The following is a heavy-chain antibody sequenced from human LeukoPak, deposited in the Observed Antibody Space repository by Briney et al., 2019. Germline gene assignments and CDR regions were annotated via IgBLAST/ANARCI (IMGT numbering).Heavy chain of an antibody. CDR2: ISSNGGST. Sequence: GESLRLSCAASGFTFSSYAMHWVRQAPGKGLEYVSAISSNGGSTYYANSVKGRFTISRDNSKNTLYLQMGSLRAEDMAVYYCARGVGEYCSGGSCPTVNYFDYWGQGTLVTVSS. J-gene: IGHJ4*02. CDR1: GFTFSSYA. D-gene: IGHD2-15*01. CDR3: ARGVGEYCSGGSCPTVNYFDY. V-gene: IGHV3-64*01.